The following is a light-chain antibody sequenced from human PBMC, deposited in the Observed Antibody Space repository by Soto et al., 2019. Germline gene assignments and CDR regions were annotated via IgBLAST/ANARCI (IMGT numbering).Light chain of an antibody. Sequence: DVVMTQSPVSLPVTLGQPASISCRSSESLVATDGITYLNWFHQRPGQSPRRLIYKVSDRDSGVPDRFRGGGSGTDFTLRISRVEAEDVGIYYCMQGTHWPRTFGQGTKVDIK. J-gene: IGKJ1*01. CDR1: ESLVATDGITY. CDR3: MQGTHWPRT. V-gene: IGKV2-30*01. CDR2: KVS.